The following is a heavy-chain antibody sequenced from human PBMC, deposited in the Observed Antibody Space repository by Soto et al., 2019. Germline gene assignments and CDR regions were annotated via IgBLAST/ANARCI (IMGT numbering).Heavy chain of an antibody. J-gene: IGHJ6*02. CDR2: TYYRSKWYN. CDR1: GDSVSSNSAA. D-gene: IGHD3-9*01. Sequence: QVQLQQSGPGLVKPSQTLSLTCAISGDSVSSNSAAWNWIRQSPSRGLEWLGRTYYRSKWYNDYAVSVKSRITINPDTSKNQFSLQLNSVTPEDTAVYYCARDPAYYDILTGYYTAYYYGMDVWGQGTTVTVSS. CDR3: ARDPAYYDILTGYYTAYYYGMDV. V-gene: IGHV6-1*01.